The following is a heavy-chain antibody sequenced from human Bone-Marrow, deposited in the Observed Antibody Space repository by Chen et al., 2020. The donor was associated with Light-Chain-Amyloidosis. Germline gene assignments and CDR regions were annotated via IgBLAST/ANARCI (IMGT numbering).Heavy chain of an antibody. CDR2: LSGTGGST. D-gene: IGHD3-16*01. J-gene: IGHJ6*03. V-gene: IGHV3-23*01. Sequence: EVQLLDSGGGLVQPGGSLRLSCVASGFTFSNYAMSWVRQAPGKGLEWVASLSGTGGSTYNADSVQGRFTISRDTSKNTLYLQMSSLRVEDTAVYYCAKQMIQGPAFYCNYMDVWGKGTTVTVSS. CDR1: GFTFSNYA. CDR3: AKQMIQGPAFYCNYMDV.